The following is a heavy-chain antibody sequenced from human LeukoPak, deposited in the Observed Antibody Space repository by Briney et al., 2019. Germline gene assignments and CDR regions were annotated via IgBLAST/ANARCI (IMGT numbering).Heavy chain of an antibody. CDR2: IKQDGSEK. V-gene: IGHV3-7*03. D-gene: IGHD3-10*01. Sequence: GGSLRLSCAASGFNFSSYWMSWVRQAPGKGLEWVANIKQDGSEKYYVDAVKGRFTISRDNAKTSLYLQMNSLRAEDTAVYYCARENYYGSGSYCFDYWGQGTLVTVSS. J-gene: IGHJ4*02. CDR1: GFNFSSYW. CDR3: ARENYYGSGSYCFDY.